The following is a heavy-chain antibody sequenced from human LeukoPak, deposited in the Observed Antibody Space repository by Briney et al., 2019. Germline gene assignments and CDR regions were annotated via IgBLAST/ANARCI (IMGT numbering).Heavy chain of an antibody. CDR2: ISYDGSNK. CDR1: GFTFSSYA. D-gene: IGHD3-22*01. V-gene: IGHV3-30-3*01. CDR3: AKERDRFDY. J-gene: IGHJ4*02. Sequence: PGGSLRLSCAASGFTFSSYAMHWVRQAPGKGLEWVAVISYDGSNKYYADSVKGRFTISRDNSKNTLYLQMNSLRAEDTAVYFCAKERDRFDYWGQGTLVTVSS.